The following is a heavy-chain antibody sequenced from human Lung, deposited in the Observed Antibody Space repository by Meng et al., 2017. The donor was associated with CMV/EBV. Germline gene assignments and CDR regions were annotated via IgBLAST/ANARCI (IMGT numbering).Heavy chain of an antibody. D-gene: IGHD6-19*01. J-gene: IGHJ4*02. V-gene: IGHV4-4*02. Sequence: DAGPGLVQPSGPLPPPCGSSVGSISSGNWWGWCRQPQGKGLEWIGEIYMSGSTNYNPSLKSRVTISGDKSKNQFSLKLSSVTAADTAVYYCARFPPPGKQWLVTDYWGQGTLVTVSS. CDR2: IYMSGST. CDR3: ARFPPPGKQWLVTDY. CDR1: VGSISSGNW.